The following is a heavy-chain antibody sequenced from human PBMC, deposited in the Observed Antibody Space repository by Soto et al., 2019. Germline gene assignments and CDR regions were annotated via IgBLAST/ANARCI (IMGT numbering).Heavy chain of an antibody. Sequence: SEALCLRCAVSGGSSSGYSWRGIRQPPGKGLEWIGEINHSGSTNYNPSLKSRVTISVDTSKNQFSLKLSSVTAADTAVYYFSILVMILHRTPTRFWCQGTLGTVSS. CDR1: GGSSSGYS. D-gene: IGHD3-22*01. CDR2: INHSGST. CDR3: SILVMILHRTPTRF. V-gene: IGHV4-34*01. J-gene: IGHJ1*01.